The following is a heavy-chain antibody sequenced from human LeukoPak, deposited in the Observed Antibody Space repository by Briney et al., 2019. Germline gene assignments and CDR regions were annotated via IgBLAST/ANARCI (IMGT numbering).Heavy chain of an antibody. D-gene: IGHD5-18*01. CDR1: GLIFETYG. V-gene: IGHV3-30*18. CDR3: VKGRRGSSYVHYFDS. Sequence: PGGSLRLSCEVSGLIFETYGMHWVRQAPGKGLEWVGVISKNGSNTYYGDSVKGRFTISRDNSNNTLSLQMNGLTTEDTGAYFCVKGRRGSSYVHYFDSWGQGTLVTVSS. CDR2: ISKNGSNT. J-gene: IGHJ4*02.